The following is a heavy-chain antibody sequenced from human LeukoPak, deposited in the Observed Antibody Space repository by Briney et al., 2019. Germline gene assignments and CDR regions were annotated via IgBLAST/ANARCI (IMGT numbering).Heavy chain of an antibody. CDR2: ISWNSGSI. V-gene: IGHV3-9*01. CDR3: AKGGSGGAHFDY. J-gene: IGHJ4*02. D-gene: IGHD3-10*01. CDR1: GFTFDDYA. Sequence: GGSLRLSCAASGFTFDDYAMHWVRQAPGKGLGWVLCISWNSGSIGYADSVKGRFTISRDHDKNSLYLQMNSLRAEDTALYYCAKGGSGGAHFDYWGQGTLVTVSS.